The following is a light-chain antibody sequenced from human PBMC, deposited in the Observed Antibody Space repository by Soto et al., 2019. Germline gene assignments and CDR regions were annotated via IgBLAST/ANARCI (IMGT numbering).Light chain of an antibody. V-gene: IGKV3-11*01. CDR2: DAS. CDR3: QQRSNWPPT. CDR1: QSVSSY. Sequence: EIVLTQSPATLSLSPEERANLSCRASQSVSSYLAWYQQKPGQAPRLLIYDASNRATGIPARFSGSGSGTDFTLTISSLEPEDFAVYYCQQRSNWPPTFGGGTKVDIK. J-gene: IGKJ4*01.